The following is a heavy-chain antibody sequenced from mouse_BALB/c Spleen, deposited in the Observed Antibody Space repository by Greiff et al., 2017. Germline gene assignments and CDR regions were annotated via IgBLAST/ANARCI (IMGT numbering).Heavy chain of an antibody. V-gene: IGHV14-3*02. CDR3: ARSRRYYAMDY. CDR1: GFNIKDTY. CDR2: IDPANGNT. Sequence: VQLKESGAELVKPGASVKLSCTASGFNIKDTYMHWVKQRPEQGLEWIGRIDPANGNTKYDPKFQGKATITADTSSNTAYLQLSSLTSEDTAVYYCARSRRYYAMDYWGQGTSVTVSS. J-gene: IGHJ4*01.